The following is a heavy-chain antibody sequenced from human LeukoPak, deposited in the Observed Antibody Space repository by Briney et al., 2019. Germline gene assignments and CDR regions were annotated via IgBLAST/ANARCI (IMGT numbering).Heavy chain of an antibody. D-gene: IGHD3-22*01. CDR3: AIAPGYYYDSSGQINS. CDR2: ISGSGGST. J-gene: IGHJ5*02. Sequence: GGSLRLSCAASGFTFSSYAMSWVRQAPGKGLEWVSAISGSGGSTYYADSVKGRFTISRDKSKNTLYLQMNSLRAEDTAVYYCAIAPGYYYDSSGQINSWGQGTLVTVSS. CDR1: GFTFSSYA. V-gene: IGHV3-23*01.